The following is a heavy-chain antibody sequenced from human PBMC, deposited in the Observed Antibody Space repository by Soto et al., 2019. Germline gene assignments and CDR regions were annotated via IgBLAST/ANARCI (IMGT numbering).Heavy chain of an antibody. CDR1: GYTFTNYW. J-gene: IGHJ6*02. V-gene: IGHV5-51*01. CDR2: IYPGDSDT. Sequence: PGESLKISCKGSGYTFTNYWIGWVRQMPGKSLEWMGIIYPGDSDTKYNPSFQGQVTISADKSITTTYLQWSSLKASDTAIYYCAASIFYYGMGVWGQGTTVTVSS. CDR3: AASIFYYGMGV.